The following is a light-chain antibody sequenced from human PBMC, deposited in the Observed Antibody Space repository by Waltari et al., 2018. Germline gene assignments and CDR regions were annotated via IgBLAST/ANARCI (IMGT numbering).Light chain of an antibody. J-gene: IGKJ4*01. CDR2: DAS. Sequence: ETVLTQSPATLSLSPGERATLSCRASQSVVNFLVRYQQKPGQAPRLLIYDASNRATGIPARFSGSASGTDFTLTITNVEPEDSAFYYCQQRSSWPLTFGGGTKLEIK. V-gene: IGKV3-11*01. CDR1: QSVVNF. CDR3: QQRSSWPLT.